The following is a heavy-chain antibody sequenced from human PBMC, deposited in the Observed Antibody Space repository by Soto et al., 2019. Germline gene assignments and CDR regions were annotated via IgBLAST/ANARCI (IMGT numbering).Heavy chain of an antibody. CDR2: ISAYNGNT. V-gene: IGHV1-18*01. J-gene: IGHJ3*01. Sequence: ASVKFSCKASGYTFTSYGISWVRQAPGQGLEWMGWISAYNGNTNYAQKLQGRVTMTTDTSTSTAYMELRGLRSDDTAVYYCANAKLWLPDRPPDAFDFWGQGTMVTVSS. CDR1: GYTFTSYG. CDR3: ANAKLWLPDRPPDAFDF. D-gene: IGHD5-12*01.